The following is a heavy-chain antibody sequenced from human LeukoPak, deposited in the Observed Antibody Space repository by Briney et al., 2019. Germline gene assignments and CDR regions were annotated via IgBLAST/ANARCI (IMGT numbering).Heavy chain of an antibody. CDR2: IYYSGST. Sequence: PSETLSLTCTVSGGSISSYYWSWIRQPPGKGLEWIGYIYYSGSTNYNPSLKSRVTISVDTSKNQFSLKLSSVTAADTAVYYCARGSYYGDRFDYWGRGTLVTVSS. D-gene: IGHD4-17*01. V-gene: IGHV4-59*01. CDR1: GGSISSYY. J-gene: IGHJ4*02. CDR3: ARGSYYGDRFDY.